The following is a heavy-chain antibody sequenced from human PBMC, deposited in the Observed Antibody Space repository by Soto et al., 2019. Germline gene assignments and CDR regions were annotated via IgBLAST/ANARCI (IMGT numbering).Heavy chain of an antibody. V-gene: IGHV3-15*01. CDR3: TTPGYSSSSYYYYYMDV. CDR1: GFTFSNAW. J-gene: IGHJ6*03. D-gene: IGHD6-6*01. CDR2: IKSKTDGGTT. Sequence: GGSLRLSCAASGFTFSNAWMSWVRQAPGKGLEWVGRIKSKTDGGTTDYATPVKGRFTISRDDSKNTLYLQMNSLKTEDTAVYYCTTPGYSSSSYYYYYMDVWGKGTTVTVSS.